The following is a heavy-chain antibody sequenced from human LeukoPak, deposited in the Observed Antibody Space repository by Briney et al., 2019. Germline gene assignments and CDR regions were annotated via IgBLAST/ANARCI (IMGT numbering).Heavy chain of an antibody. CDR3: AKSIGSGTYYYYGMDV. CDR1: GFTFSSYA. D-gene: IGHD3-10*01. J-gene: IGHJ6*02. V-gene: IGHV3-23*01. CDR2: ISGSGGST. Sequence: PGGSLRLSCAASGFTFSSYAMSWVRQAPGKGLEWVSAISGSGGSTYYADPVKGRFTISRDNSKNTLYLQMNSLRAEDTAVYYCAKSIGSGTYYYYGMDVWGQGTTVTVSS.